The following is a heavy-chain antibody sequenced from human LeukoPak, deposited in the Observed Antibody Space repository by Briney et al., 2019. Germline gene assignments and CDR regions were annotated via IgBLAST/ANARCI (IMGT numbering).Heavy chain of an antibody. V-gene: IGHV3-23*01. J-gene: IGHJ4*02. CDR1: GFSFGRYV. CDR3: VKDKWTIRMGGPDY. Sequence: PGGSLRLSCAASGFSFGRYVMSWVRQAPGKGLEWVSAISGSGDYPYYADSVKGRFTISRDNFKNTVYLQMSSLRVDDTATYYCVKDKWTIRMGGPDYWGRGTMVTVSS. D-gene: IGHD2-15*01. CDR2: ISGSGDYP.